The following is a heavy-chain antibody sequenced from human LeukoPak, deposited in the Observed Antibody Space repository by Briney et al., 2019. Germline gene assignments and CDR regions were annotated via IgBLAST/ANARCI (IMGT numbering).Heavy chain of an antibody. V-gene: IGHV1-69*05. J-gene: IGHJ5*02. CDR2: IIPIFGTA. CDR1: GGTFSSYA. Sequence: SVKVSCKASGGTFSSYAISWVRQAPGQGPEWMGGIIPIFGTANYAQKFQGRVTITTDESTSTAYMELSSLRSEDTAVYYCARGTPRGWGYDSSGNNWFDPWGQGTLVTVSS. D-gene: IGHD3-22*01. CDR3: ARGTPRGWGYDSSGNNWFDP.